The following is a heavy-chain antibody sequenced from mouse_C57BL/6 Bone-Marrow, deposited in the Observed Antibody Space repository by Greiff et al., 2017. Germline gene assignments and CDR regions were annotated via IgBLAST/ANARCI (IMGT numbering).Heavy chain of an antibody. CDR2: IDPNSGGN. D-gene: IGHD1-1*01. CDR3: ARLDYGSSYGRYFDV. V-gene: IGHV1-62-3*01. Sequence: QVQLQQPGAELVKPGASVKLSCKASGYTFTSYWMHWVKQRPGRGLEWIGRIDPNSGGNKYNEKFKSKATLTVDKSSSTAYMELRSLTSEDSAVYYCARLDYGSSYGRYFDVWGTGTTVTVSS. J-gene: IGHJ1*03. CDR1: GYTFTSYW.